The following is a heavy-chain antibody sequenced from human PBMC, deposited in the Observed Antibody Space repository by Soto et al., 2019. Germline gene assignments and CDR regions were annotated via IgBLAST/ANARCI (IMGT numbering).Heavy chain of an antibody. CDR2: ISSSGGTT. D-gene: IGHD4-17*01. Sequence: EVQLVESGGGLVQPGGSLRLSCVASGITFSTYSMNWVRQAPGKGLEWVSYISSSGGTTFYADSVKGRFTISRDNAKNSLYLQMDSLRAEDTAVYYCLDGDYNWGQGTLVTVSS. CDR3: LDGDYN. CDR1: GITFSTYS. J-gene: IGHJ4*02. V-gene: IGHV3-48*01.